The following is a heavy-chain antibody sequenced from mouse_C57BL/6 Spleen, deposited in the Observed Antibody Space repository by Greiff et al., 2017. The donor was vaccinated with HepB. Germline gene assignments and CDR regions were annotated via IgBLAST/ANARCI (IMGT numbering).Heavy chain of an antibody. J-gene: IGHJ4*01. Sequence: VQLQQPGAELVKPGASVKMSCKASGYTFTSYWITWVKQRPGQGLEWIGDIYPGSGSTNYNEKFKSKATLTVDTSSSTAYMQLSSLTSEDSAVYYCAREGTTVVGSYYAMDYWGQGTSVTVSS. CDR2: IYPGSGST. CDR1: GYTFTSYW. D-gene: IGHD1-1*01. CDR3: AREGTTVVGSYYAMDY. V-gene: IGHV1-55*01.